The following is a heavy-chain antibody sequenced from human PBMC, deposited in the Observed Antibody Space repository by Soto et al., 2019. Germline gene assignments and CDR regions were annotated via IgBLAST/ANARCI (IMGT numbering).Heavy chain of an antibody. CDR3: ATDYSRAWYFDY. D-gene: IGHD2-21*01. V-gene: IGHV1-46*03. J-gene: IGHJ4*02. CDR1: GIAFASYY. CDR2: INPSGGTT. Sequence: GASVKLSSKASGIAFASYYMHWVRQAPGQGLEWMGTINPSGGTTSYAQKFQGRFTMTRDTSTSTVYMDLSSLRSEDTAVYYCATDYSRAWYFDYWGQGTLVTVSS.